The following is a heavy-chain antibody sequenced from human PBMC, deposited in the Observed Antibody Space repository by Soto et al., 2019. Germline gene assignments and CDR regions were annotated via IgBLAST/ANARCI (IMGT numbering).Heavy chain of an antibody. J-gene: IGHJ4*01. CDR2: VSPDSGNA. CDR3: EVTTGY. CDR1: GYTFTDYD. Sequence: QVQVVQSRAEVKKPGASVKVSCKTSGYTFTDYDINWIRQAPGQGLEWMGWVSPDSGNAGYAPQFQGRVSMTSDTSISTVYMELSSPRAEDTAVYFCEVTTGYWGHGTMVTVSS. D-gene: IGHD2-21*02. V-gene: IGHV1-8*01.